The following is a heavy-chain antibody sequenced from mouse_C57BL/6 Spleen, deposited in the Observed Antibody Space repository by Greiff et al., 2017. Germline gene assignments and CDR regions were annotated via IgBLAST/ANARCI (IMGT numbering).Heavy chain of an antibody. CDR3: ASEVYSSGYGY. CDR1: GYTFTSYW. V-gene: IGHV1-55*01. CDR2: LYPGSGST. D-gene: IGHD3-2*02. Sequence: VQLQQSGAELVKPGASVKMSCKASGYTFTSYWLTWVKQRPGQGLEWIGDLYPGSGSTNYNEKFKSKATLTVDTSSSTAYMQLSSLTSEDSAVYYCASEVYSSGYGYWGQGTTRTVAS. J-gene: IGHJ2*01.